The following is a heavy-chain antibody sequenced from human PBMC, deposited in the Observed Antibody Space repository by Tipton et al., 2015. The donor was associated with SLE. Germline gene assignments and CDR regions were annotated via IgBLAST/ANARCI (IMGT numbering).Heavy chain of an antibody. CDR2: INSDGSRT. D-gene: IGHD1-14*01. J-gene: IGHJ4*02. V-gene: IGHV3-74*01. CDR1: GFTFSSYW. CDR3: ARSTGTQGIIGSY. Sequence: SLRLSCVASGFTFSSYWMHWVRQAPGKGLVRVSRINSDGSRTDYADSVKGRFTISTDNAKNTLYLQMNSLRAEDTAVYYCARSTGTQGIIGSYWGQGTLGTVSS.